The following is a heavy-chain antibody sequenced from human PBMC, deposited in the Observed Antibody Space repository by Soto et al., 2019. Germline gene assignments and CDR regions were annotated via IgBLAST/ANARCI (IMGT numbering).Heavy chain of an antibody. CDR3: ARDPTLDTVMENYYHGMEV. V-gene: IGHV1-18*01. CDR2: ISVYNGNS. Sequence: ASVKVSCKASGYTFTNYGIDWVRQAPGQGLEWMGWISVYNGNSKYAQKFQGRVTMTTDTSTSTAYMELRSLSPDDSGMYYCARDPTLDTVMENYYHGMEVWGQGTPVTVSS. CDR1: GYTFTNYG. J-gene: IGHJ6*01. D-gene: IGHD5-18*01.